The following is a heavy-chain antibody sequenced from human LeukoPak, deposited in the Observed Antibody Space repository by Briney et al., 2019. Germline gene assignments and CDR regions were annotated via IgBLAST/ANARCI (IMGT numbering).Heavy chain of an antibody. V-gene: IGHV3-74*03. CDR2: INLDGSTA. Sequence: GGSLRLSCEASGXSISNYWVLWVRQAPGKGLVWVSRINLDGSTAEYADSVKGRFTISRDNAKNTLYLQMNSLRVEDTAVYYCARDWTPDYWGQGTLLTVSS. D-gene: IGHD3/OR15-3a*01. CDR3: ARDWTPDY. J-gene: IGHJ4*02. CDR1: GXSISNYW.